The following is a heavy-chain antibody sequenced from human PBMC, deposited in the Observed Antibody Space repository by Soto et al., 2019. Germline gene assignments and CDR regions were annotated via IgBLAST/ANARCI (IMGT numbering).Heavy chain of an antibody. CDR2: ISAYNGNT. Sequence: QVQLVQSGAEVKKPGASVKVSCKASGYTFTSYGISWVRQAPGQGLEWMGWISAYNGNTNYAQKLQGRVTMTTDTSPSTADMELRSLRSDDTAVYYCASPVKTYAFDIWGQGTMVTVSS. CDR3: ASPVKTYAFDI. CDR1: GYTFTSYG. V-gene: IGHV1-18*01. D-gene: IGHD4-4*01. J-gene: IGHJ3*02.